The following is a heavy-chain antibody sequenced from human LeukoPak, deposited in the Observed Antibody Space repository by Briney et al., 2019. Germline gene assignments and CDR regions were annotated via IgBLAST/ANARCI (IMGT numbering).Heavy chain of an antibody. V-gene: IGHV5-51*01. CDR3: ARQRVPLTGYYDGLSDFDY. CDR2: IYPGDSDT. CDR1: GYTFTGYY. Sequence: KVSCKASGYTFTGYYMHWVRQMPGKGLEWMGIIYPGDSDTRYSPSFQGQVTISADKSISTAYLQWSSLKASDTAMYYCARQRVPLTGYYDGLSDFDYWGQGTLVTVSS. D-gene: IGHD3-9*01. J-gene: IGHJ4*02.